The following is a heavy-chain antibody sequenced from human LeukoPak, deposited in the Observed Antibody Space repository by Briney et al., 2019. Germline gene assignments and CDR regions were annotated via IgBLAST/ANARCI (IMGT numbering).Heavy chain of an antibody. CDR1: GFTFSSYA. CDR2: IGGSGGST. D-gene: IGHD6-13*01. V-gene: IGHV3-23*01. CDR3: ATGGIYTGDWFDP. J-gene: IGHJ5*02. Sequence: HPGGSLRLSCAASGFTFSSYAMSWVRQAPGKGLEWVSAIGGSGGSTYYADSVKGRFTISRDNSKNTLYLQMNSLRAEDTAVYYCATGGIYTGDWFDPWGQGTLVTVSS.